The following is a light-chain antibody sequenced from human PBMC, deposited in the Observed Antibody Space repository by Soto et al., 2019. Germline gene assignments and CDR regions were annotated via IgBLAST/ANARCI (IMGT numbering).Light chain of an antibody. Sequence: QSALTQPRSVSGAPGQSVTISCTGTKSDVGGYNYVSWYQHHPGKAPKLVISEVTERPSGVPDRFSGSKSGNTASLTISGLQADDEADYFCCSYADTYVFGTGTKLTVL. CDR1: KSDVGGYNY. J-gene: IGLJ1*01. V-gene: IGLV2-11*01. CDR2: EVT. CDR3: CSYADTYV.